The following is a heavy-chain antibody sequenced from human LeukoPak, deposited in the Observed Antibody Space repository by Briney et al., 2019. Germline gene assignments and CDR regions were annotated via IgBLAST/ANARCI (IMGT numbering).Heavy chain of an antibody. CDR3: ASVRYCSSTSCLSRGAFDI. Sequence: PGGSLRLSCAASGFTFSSYWMSWVRQAPGKGLEWVANINQDGSEKYYVDSVKGRFTISRDNAKNSLYLQMSSLRAEDTAVYYCASVRYCSSTSCLSRGAFDIWGQGTMVTVSS. CDR2: INQDGSEK. D-gene: IGHD2-2*01. CDR1: GFTFSSYW. J-gene: IGHJ3*02. V-gene: IGHV3-7*02.